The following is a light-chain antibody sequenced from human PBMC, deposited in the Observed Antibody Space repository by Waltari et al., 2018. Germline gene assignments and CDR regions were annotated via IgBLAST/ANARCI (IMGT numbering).Light chain of an antibody. CDR3: QQYYSPPWT. J-gene: IGKJ1*01. Sequence: DIQTTQSPSFLSASVGDTVTITCRATEDVGKALAWYQQKPGRAPKLLLYAASRLESGVPSRFRGSGSGTTYTLTITSLQPEDFATYYCQQYYSPPWTFGQGTKVDIQ. CDR1: EDVGKA. CDR2: AAS. V-gene: IGKV1-NL1*01.